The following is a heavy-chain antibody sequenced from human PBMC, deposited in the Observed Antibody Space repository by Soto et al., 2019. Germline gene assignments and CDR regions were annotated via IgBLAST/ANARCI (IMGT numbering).Heavy chain of an antibody. CDR3: ATDGTPAVLAVAGLRRDAFDI. Sequence: GASVNVSCKVSGYTLTELSMHWVRQAPGKGLEWMGGFDPEDGETIYAQKFQGRVTMTEDTSTDTAYMELSSLISEDTAVYYCATDGTPAVLAVAGLRRDAFDIWGQGTMVTVSS. V-gene: IGHV1-24*01. CDR1: GYTLTELS. CDR2: FDPEDGET. D-gene: IGHD6-19*01. J-gene: IGHJ3*02.